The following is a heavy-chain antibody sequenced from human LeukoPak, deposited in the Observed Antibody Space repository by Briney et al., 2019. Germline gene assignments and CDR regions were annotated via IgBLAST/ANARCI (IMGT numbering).Heavy chain of an antibody. V-gene: IGHV1-18*01. CDR3: ARDLPPEDSSSWYDY. CDR2: ISAYNGNT. CDR1: GYTFTSYG. D-gene: IGHD6-13*01. Sequence: GASVKVSCKASGYTFTSYGIDWVRQAPGQGLEWMGWISAYNGNTNYAQKLQGRVTMTTDTSTSTAYMELRSLRSDDTAVYYCARDLPPEDSSSWYDYWGQGTLVTVSS. J-gene: IGHJ4*02.